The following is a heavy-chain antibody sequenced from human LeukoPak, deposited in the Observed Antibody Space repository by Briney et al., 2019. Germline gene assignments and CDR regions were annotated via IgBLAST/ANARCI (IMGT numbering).Heavy chain of an antibody. V-gene: IGHV1-18*04. Sequence: GASVKVSCKASGYTFTGYYMHWVRQAPGQGLDWMGWISAYNGNKVYAQELQGRVTMTTDTSTSTAYMELRSLRSDDTAVYYCARDRWSSSWSEGTLDIWGQGTMVTVSS. D-gene: IGHD6-6*01. CDR1: GYTFTGYY. CDR2: ISAYNGNK. J-gene: IGHJ3*02. CDR3: ARDRWSSSWSEGTLDI.